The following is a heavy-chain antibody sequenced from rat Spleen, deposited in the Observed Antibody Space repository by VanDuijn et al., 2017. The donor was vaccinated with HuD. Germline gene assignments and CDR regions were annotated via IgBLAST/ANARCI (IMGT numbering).Heavy chain of an antibody. D-gene: IGHD2-7*01. Sequence: EVQLVESDGGLVQPGRSLKLSCVASGFTFSSYWMYWIRQAPTKGLEWVASISTGGGNTYYPDSVKGRFTISRDNTKSTLYLQMDSLRSEDTATYYCAAHGPRISRFAYWGQGVMVTVSS. CDR3: AAHGPRISRFAY. J-gene: IGHJ2*01. V-gene: IGHV5-25*01. CDR1: GFTFSSYW. CDR2: ISTGGGNT.